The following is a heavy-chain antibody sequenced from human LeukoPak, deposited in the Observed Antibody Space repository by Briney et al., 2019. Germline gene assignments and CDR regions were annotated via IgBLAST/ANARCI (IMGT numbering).Heavy chain of an antibody. CDR1: GYTFTGYY. V-gene: IGHV1-2*06. D-gene: IGHD1-26*01. CDR3: ATVGPTSSHPAY. Sequence: ASVKVSCKASGYTFTGYYMHWVRQAPGQGLEWMGRINPNSGGTIYAQKFQGRVTMTEDTSTDTAYMELSSLRSGDTAVYYCATVGPTSSHPAYWGQGTLVTVSS. J-gene: IGHJ4*02. CDR2: INPNSGGT.